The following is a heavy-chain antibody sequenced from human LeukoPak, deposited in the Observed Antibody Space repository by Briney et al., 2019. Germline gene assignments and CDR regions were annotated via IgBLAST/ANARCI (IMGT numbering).Heavy chain of an antibody. CDR1: GGSFNTYY. J-gene: IGHJ4*02. Sequence: PSETLSLTCSVSGGSFNTYYWSWIRQPPGKGLEWIGYTFNSGSATYNPSLKSRATLSVDTSKNLFSLKLSSVTAADTAVYFCARHGSSWTFDYWGQGTLVTVS. CDR3: ARHGSSWTFDY. D-gene: IGHD6-13*01. CDR2: TFNSGSA. V-gene: IGHV4-59*08.